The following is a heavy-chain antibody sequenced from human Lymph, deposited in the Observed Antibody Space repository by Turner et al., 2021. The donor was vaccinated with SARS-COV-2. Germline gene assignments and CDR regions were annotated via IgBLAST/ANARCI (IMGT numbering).Heavy chain of an antibody. Sequence: HVQLVEPGGGVLQPARSLRLPCVASVFTFGNYGMHWFRQAAGKGLEWVVVISYDGSNKNYAGSVEGRFTISRDNSKNTMKLQMNSLRAEDTAVYYCAKDSRFVEWLLFGEFDYWGQGTLVTVSS. D-gene: IGHD3-3*01. V-gene: IGHV3-30*18. CDR3: AKDSRFVEWLLFGEFDY. J-gene: IGHJ4*02. CDR2: ISYDGSNK. CDR1: VFTFGNYG.